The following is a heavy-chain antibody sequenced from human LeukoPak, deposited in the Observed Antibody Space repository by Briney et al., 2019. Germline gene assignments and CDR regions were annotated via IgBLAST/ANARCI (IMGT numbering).Heavy chain of an antibody. V-gene: IGHV4-4*07. CDR1: GGSISSYY. J-gene: IGHJ4*02. CDR3: AREGIFGVVIPDY. CDR2: IYTSGST. D-gene: IGHD3-3*01. Sequence: KPSETLSLTCTVSGGSISSYYWSWLRQPAGKGLEWLGRIYTSGSTNYNPSLKSRVTMSVDTSKNQFSLKLSSVTAADTAVYYCAREGIFGVVIPDYWGQGTLVTVSS.